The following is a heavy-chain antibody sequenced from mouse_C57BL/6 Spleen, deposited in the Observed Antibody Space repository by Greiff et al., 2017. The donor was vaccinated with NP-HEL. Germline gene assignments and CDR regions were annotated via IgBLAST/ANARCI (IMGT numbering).Heavy chain of an antibody. Sequence: EVQLVESGEGLVKPGGSLKLSCAASGFTFSSYAMSWVRQTPEKRLEWVAYISSGGDYIYYADTVKGRFTISRDNARNTLYLQMSSLKSEDTAMYYCTREASYYGSSYYAMDYWGQGTSVTVSS. CDR3: TREASYYGSSYYAMDY. V-gene: IGHV5-9-1*02. CDR2: ISSGGDYI. CDR1: GFTFSSYA. J-gene: IGHJ4*01. D-gene: IGHD1-1*01.